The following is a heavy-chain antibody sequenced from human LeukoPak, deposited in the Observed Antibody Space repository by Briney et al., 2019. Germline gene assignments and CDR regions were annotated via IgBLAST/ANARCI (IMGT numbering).Heavy chain of an antibody. D-gene: IGHD2-15*01. CDR2: IYYSGST. CDR3: AKDDCSGGSCYWGWSGDYYYGMDV. V-gene: IGHV4-59*01. CDR1: GGSISSYY. Sequence: SETLSLTCTVSGGSISSYYWSWIRQPPGKGLEWIGYIYYSGSTNCNPSLKSRVTISVDTSKNQFSLKLSSVTAADTAVYYCAKDDCSGGSCYWGWSGDYYYGMDVWGQGTTVTVSS. J-gene: IGHJ6*02.